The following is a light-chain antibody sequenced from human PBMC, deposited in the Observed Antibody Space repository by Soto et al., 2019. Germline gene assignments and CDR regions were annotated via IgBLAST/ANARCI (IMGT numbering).Light chain of an antibody. CDR3: CSYAGSSTHYV. CDR2: EGS. CDR1: SSDVGCYNL. V-gene: IGLV2-23*01. J-gene: IGLJ1*01. Sequence: QSVLTQPASVSGSPGQSITISCTGTSSDVGCYNLVSWYQQHPGKAHKLMIYEGSKRPSGVSNRFSGSKSGNTASLTISGLQAEDEADYYCCSYAGSSTHYVFGTGTKVTVL.